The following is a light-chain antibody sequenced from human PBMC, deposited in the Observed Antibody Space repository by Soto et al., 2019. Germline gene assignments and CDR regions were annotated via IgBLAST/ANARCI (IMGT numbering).Light chain of an antibody. J-gene: IGKJ4*01. CDR1: SINTY. CDR2: GAS. Sequence: SINTYLNWYQQKPGKAPKVLIYGASTLKSGVPLRFSGSGSGTDFTLTISRLEPEDFAVYYCQQYGSSLLTFGGGTKVDIK. CDR3: QQYGSSLLT. V-gene: IGKV1-39*02.